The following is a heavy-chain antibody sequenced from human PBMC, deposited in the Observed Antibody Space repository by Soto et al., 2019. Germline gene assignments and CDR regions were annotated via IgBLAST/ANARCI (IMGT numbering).Heavy chain of an antibody. D-gene: IGHD6-19*01. J-gene: IGHJ2*01. CDR3: AQTLGSAVAGPGRFDL. CDR1: GGTFSNYA. CDR2: IIPIFGTA. Sequence: QVQLVQSGAEVKKPGSSVKVSCKASGGTFSNYAISWVRQAPGQGPEWMGGIIPIFGTANYAQNFQGRVTIAADESTSRAYMELNNLRSEGTAVYYCAQTLGSAVAGPGRFDLWGRGTLVTVSS. V-gene: IGHV1-69*12.